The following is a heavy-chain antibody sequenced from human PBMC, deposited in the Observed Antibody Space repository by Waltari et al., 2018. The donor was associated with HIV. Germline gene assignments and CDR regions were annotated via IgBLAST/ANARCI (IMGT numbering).Heavy chain of an antibody. CDR1: GFTFRSYG. CDR3: AKDSINSRIAAAFLDY. D-gene: IGHD6-13*01. V-gene: IGHV3-30*02. CDR2: IRYDGSNK. Sequence: QVQLVESGGDVVQPGGSLRLSCAASGFTFRSYGMPWVRQALGKGLEWVAFIRYDGSNKYYADSVKGRFTISRDNSKNTLYLQMNSLRAEDTAVYYCAKDSINSRIAAAFLDYWGQGTLVTVSS. J-gene: IGHJ4*02.